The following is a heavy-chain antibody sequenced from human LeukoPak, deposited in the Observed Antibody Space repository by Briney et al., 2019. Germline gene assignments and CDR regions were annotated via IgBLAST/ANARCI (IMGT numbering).Heavy chain of an antibody. Sequence: ASVKVSCKVSGYTLTELSMHWVRQAPGKGLEWMGGFDPEDGETIYAQKFQGRVTMIEDTSTDTAYMELSSLRSEDTAVYYCATVFAVQSGSYPHDYWGQGTLVTVSS. CDR2: FDPEDGET. V-gene: IGHV1-24*01. J-gene: IGHJ4*02. CDR3: ATVFAVQSGSYPHDY. D-gene: IGHD1-26*01. CDR1: GYTLTELS.